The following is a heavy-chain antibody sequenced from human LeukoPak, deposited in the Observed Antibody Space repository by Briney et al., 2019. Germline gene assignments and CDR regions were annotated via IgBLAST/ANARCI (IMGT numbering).Heavy chain of an antibody. CDR1: GGSISSSNW. D-gene: IGHD3-10*01. CDR3: ARHTFSPLWFGEQDRHAFDP. CDR2: IYHSGST. V-gene: IGHV4-4*02. J-gene: IGHJ5*02. Sequence: SETLSLTCAVSGGSISSSNWWSWVRQPPGKGLEWIGEIYHSGSTNYNPSLKSRVTISVDKSKNQFSLKLSSVTAADTAVYYCARHTFSPLWFGEQDRHAFDPWGQGTLVTVSS.